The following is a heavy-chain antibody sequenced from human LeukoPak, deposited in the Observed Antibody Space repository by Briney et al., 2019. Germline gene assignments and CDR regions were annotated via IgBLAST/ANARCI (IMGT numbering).Heavy chain of an antibody. D-gene: IGHD4-17*01. Sequence: GGSLRLSCAASGFTFSGYAMSWVRQAPGKGLEWVSAISGSGGSTYYADSVKGRFTISRDNSKNTLYLQMNSLRAEDTAVYYCAEDGSYGDYRSYFDYWGQGTLVTVSS. CDR3: AEDGSYGDYRSYFDY. CDR1: GFTFSGYA. CDR2: ISGSGGST. V-gene: IGHV3-23*01. J-gene: IGHJ4*02.